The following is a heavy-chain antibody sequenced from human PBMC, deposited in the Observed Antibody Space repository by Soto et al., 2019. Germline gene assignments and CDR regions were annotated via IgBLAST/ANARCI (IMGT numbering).Heavy chain of an antibody. V-gene: IGHV3-15*01. CDR2: IKSKTDGGTP. D-gene: IGHD3-16*02. Sequence: EVQVVESGGGLVKPGGSLRLSCAASGFTFSNAWMSWVRQAPGKGLEWVARIKSKTDGGTPDYAAPVKGRFIISRDNSKNTLYLQMNSLRAEDTAVYYCAKGADYDYVWGSYRNWYFDLWGRGTLVTVSS. CDR3: AKGADYDYVWGSYRNWYFDL. J-gene: IGHJ2*01. CDR1: GFTFSNAW.